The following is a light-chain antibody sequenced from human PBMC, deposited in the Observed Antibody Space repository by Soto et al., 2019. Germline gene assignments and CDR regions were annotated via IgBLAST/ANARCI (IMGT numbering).Light chain of an antibody. CDR2: DAS. CDR1: QEIITY. V-gene: IGKV3-11*01. J-gene: IGKJ1*01. CDR3: QHGWA. Sequence: EIVLTQSPATLSLSPGERGTLSCRASQEIITYLAWYQKKPGQAPRLLIYDASNRATGIPARFSGSGSGTDFTLTISRLDPEDFAVYYCQHGWAFGQGTKVEIK.